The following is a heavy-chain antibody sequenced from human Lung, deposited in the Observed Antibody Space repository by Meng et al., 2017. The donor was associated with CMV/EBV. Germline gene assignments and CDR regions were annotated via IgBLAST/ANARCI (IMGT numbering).Heavy chain of an antibody. D-gene: IGHD2-15*01. CDR3: AHGGGDC. Sequence: GQRGGAGGGVVQPGRSLRLSGAASGFTFSSYAMHWVRQAPGKGLEWVAVISYDGSNKYYADSVKGRFTISRDNSKNTLYLQMNSLRAEDTAVYYCAHGGGDCWGQGTLVTVSS. V-gene: IGHV3-30-3*01. CDR2: ISYDGSNK. J-gene: IGHJ4*02. CDR1: GFTFSSYA.